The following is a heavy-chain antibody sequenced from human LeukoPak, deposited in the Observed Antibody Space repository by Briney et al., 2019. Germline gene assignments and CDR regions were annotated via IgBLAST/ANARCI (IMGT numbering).Heavy chain of an antibody. V-gene: IGHV3-9*01. CDR1: GFTFNDFA. CDR3: AKIGVNHYYDSSGYERLDY. Sequence: PGRSLRLSCAASGFTFNDFAMHWVRLTPGKGLEWVSGISWNSGRIAYADSVKGRFTISRDNSKNTLYLQMNSLRAEDTAVYYCAKIGVNHYYDSSGYERLDYWGQGTLVTVSS. CDR2: ISWNSGRI. D-gene: IGHD3-22*01. J-gene: IGHJ4*02.